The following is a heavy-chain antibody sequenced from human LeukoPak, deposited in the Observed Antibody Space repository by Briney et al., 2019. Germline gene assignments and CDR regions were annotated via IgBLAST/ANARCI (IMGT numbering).Heavy chain of an antibody. CDR1: GFTFSSYW. CDR3: ARVTYYYGSGSLAVYYFDY. D-gene: IGHD3-10*01. CDR2: INSDGSTT. Sequence: PGGSLRLSCAASGFTFSSYWMHWVRQAPGKGLVWVSRINSDGSTTTYADSVKGRFTISRDNAKNTLYLQMNSLGAEDKAVYYCARVTYYYGSGSLAVYYFDYWGQGTLVTVSS. V-gene: IGHV3-74*01. J-gene: IGHJ4*02.